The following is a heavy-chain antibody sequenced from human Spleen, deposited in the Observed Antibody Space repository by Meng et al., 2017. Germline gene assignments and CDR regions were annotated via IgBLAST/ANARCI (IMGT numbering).Heavy chain of an antibody. D-gene: IGHD6-13*01. CDR3: ARIAAAGDYYYYYYGMDV. V-gene: IGHV3-21*01. CDR1: GFTFSSYS. CDR2: ISSSSSYI. J-gene: IGHJ6*02. Sequence: GESLKISCAASGFTFSSYSMNWVRQAPGKGLEWVSSISSSSSYIYYADSVKGRFTISRDNAKNSLYLQMNSLRAEDTAVYYCARIAAAGDYYYYYYGMDVWGQGTTVTVSS.